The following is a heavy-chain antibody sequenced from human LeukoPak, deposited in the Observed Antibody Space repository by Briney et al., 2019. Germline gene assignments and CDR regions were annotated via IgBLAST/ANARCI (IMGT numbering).Heavy chain of an antibody. D-gene: IGHD2-21*01. CDR2: IKQDGSEK. J-gene: IGHJ3*02. V-gene: IGHV3-7*01. CDR1: GFTFSNYW. Sequence: GGSLRLSCAASGFTFSNYWMSWVRQAPGKGLEWVANIKQDGSEKYYVDSVKGRFTISRDNAKNSLYLQMNYLTTDDTAVYYCARDRRVGGWGGAFDIWGQGTKVTVSS. CDR3: ARDRRVGGWGGAFDI.